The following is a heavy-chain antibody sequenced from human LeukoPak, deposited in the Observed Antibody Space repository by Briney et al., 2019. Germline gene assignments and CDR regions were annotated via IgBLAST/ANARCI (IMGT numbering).Heavy chain of an antibody. J-gene: IGHJ4*03. CDR1: GASINNYY. CDR2: IYSTGDT. CDR3: ARGSRVYDRSGFHTWHDY. Sequence: SETLSPTCTVSGASINNYYWSWVRQPPLKGLEWIGYIYSTGDTSYNPSLESRVSISMDTSKNHFSLEITSVTAADTAVYYCARGSRVYDRSGFHTWHDYWGHGTLVTVSS. D-gene: IGHD3-22*01. V-gene: IGHV4-59*01.